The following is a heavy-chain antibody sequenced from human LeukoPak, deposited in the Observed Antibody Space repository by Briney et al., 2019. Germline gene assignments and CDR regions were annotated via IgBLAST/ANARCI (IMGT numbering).Heavy chain of an antibody. CDR1: GGSISNYY. D-gene: IGHD5-24*01. CDR3: ARHQDGYGDYFDF. J-gene: IGHJ4*02. V-gene: IGHV4-59*08. CDR2: VYYTGST. Sequence: SETLSLTCTVSGGSISNYYWSWIRQSPGKGLEWIGYVYYTGSTNYSPSLKSRVTISVDTSQNQFSLKVSSVTAPDTAIYYCARHQDGYGDYFDFWGQGILVTVSS.